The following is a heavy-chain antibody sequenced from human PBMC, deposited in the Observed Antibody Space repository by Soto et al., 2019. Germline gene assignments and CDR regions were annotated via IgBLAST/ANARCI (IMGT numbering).Heavy chain of an antibody. J-gene: IGHJ6*03. CDR3: AKDQPDDFWSGYPEREYYYYYYMDV. V-gene: IGHV3-23*01. D-gene: IGHD3-3*01. CDR2: ISGSGGST. Sequence: GGSLRLSCAASGFTFNSYAMSWVRQAPGKGLEWVSAISGSGGSTYYADSVKGRFTISRDNSKNTLYLQMNSLRAEDTAVYYCAKDQPDDFWSGYPEREYYYYYYMDVWGKGTTVTVS. CDR1: GFTFNSYA.